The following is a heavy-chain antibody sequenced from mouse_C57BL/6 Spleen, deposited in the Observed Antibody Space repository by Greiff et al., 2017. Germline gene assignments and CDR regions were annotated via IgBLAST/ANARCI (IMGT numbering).Heavy chain of an antibody. Sequence: QVHVKQPGAELVRPGSSVKLSCKASGYTFTSYWMHWVKQRPIQGLEWIGNIDPSDSETHYNQKFKDKATLTVDKSSSTAYMQLSSLTSEDSAVYYGATLPHDYGSSSWFAYWGQGTLVTVSA. D-gene: IGHD1-1*01. J-gene: IGHJ3*01. CDR2: IDPSDSET. CDR3: ATLPHDYGSSSWFAY. CDR1: GYTFTSYW. V-gene: IGHV1-52*01.